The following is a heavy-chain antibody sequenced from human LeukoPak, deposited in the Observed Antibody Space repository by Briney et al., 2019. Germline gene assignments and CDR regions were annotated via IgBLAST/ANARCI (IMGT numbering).Heavy chain of an antibody. V-gene: IGHV4-34*01. D-gene: IGHD5-18*01. CDR1: GFTFSSYS. CDR2: IHDSGFS. Sequence: GSLRLSCAASGFTFSSYSMNWVRQAPGKGLEWIGEIHDSGFSDYNPSLKSRVAMSVDTSKNQFSLSLNSVTAADTAMYYCARGLFRGYISDWGQASLVTVSS. J-gene: IGHJ4*02. CDR3: ARGLFRGYISD.